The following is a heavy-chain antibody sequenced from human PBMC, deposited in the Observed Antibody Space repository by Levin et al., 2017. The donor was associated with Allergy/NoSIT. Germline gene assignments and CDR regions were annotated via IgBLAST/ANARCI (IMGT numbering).Heavy chain of an antibody. CDR1: GFTFSSYS. D-gene: IGHD2-2*01. Sequence: GGSLRLSCAASGFTFSSYSMNWVRQAPGKGLEWVSSISSSSSYIYYADSVKGRFTISRDNAKNSLYLQMNSLRAEDTAVYYCARVLGSTSVNYYYGMDVWGQGTTVTVSS. CDR2: ISSSSSYI. CDR3: ARVLGSTSVNYYYGMDV. V-gene: IGHV3-21*01. J-gene: IGHJ6*02.